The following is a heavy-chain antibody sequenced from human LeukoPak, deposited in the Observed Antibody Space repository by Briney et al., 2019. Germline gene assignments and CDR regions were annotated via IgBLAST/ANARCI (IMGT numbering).Heavy chain of an antibody. Sequence: PSETLSLTCTVSGGSISSYYWSWIRQPPGKGLEWIGYIYYSGSTNYNPSLKSRVTISVDTSKNQFSLKLSSVTAADTAVYYCARRAGAYSHPYDYWGQGTLVTVSS. D-gene: IGHD4/OR15-4a*01. CDR2: IYYSGST. J-gene: IGHJ4*02. CDR1: GGSISSYY. CDR3: ARRAGAYSHPYDY. V-gene: IGHV4-59*01.